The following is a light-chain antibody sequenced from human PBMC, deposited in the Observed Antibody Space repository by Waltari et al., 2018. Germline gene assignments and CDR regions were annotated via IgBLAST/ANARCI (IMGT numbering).Light chain of an antibody. V-gene: IGLV2-14*01. CDR2: EVS. Sequence: QSALTQPASVSGSPGQSITIPCTGTSSAVGGYNYVSWYQQHPGKAPKLMIYEVSNRPSGVSNRFSGSKSGNTASLTISGLQAEDEADYYCSSYTSSSTDVVFGGGTKLTVL. J-gene: IGLJ2*01. CDR1: SSAVGGYNY. CDR3: SSYTSSSTDVV.